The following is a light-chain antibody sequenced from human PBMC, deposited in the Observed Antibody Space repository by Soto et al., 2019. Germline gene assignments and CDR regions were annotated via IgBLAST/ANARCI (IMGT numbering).Light chain of an antibody. Sequence: EIVMTQSPATLPVSPGERATLSCRASQSVSSDLAWYQQKPGQPPRLLIYRTSTRATGIPARFSGSGSGTDFTLTISSLEPEDFAVYYCQQRSNWPLTFGGGTKVDI. CDR1: QSVSSD. CDR3: QQRSNWPLT. J-gene: IGKJ4*01. V-gene: IGKV3-11*01. CDR2: RTS.